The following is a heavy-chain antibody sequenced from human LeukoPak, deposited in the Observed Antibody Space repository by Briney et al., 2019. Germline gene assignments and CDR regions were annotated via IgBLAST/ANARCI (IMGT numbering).Heavy chain of an antibody. Sequence: ASVKVSCKASGGTFSSYAISWVRQAPGQGLEWMGGIIPIFGTANYAQKFQGRVTITADKSTSTAYMELSSLRSEDTAVYYCATDIVGMRDAFDIWGQGTMVTVSS. J-gene: IGHJ3*02. D-gene: IGHD3-16*02. CDR2: IIPIFGTA. CDR3: ATDIVGMRDAFDI. CDR1: GGTFSSYA. V-gene: IGHV1-69*06.